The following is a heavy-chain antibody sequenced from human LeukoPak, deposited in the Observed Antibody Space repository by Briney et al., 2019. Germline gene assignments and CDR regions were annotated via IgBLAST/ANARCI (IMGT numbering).Heavy chain of an antibody. V-gene: IGHV4-34*01. Sequence: SETLSLTCAVYGGSFSGYYWSWIRQPPGKGLEWIGEINHSGSTNYNPSLKSRVTISVDTSKNQFSLKLSSVTAADTAVYYCARGGPSNYDLDYWGQGTLVTVSS. CDR1: GGSFSGYY. J-gene: IGHJ4*02. CDR2: INHSGST. D-gene: IGHD4-4*01. CDR3: ARGGPSNYDLDY.